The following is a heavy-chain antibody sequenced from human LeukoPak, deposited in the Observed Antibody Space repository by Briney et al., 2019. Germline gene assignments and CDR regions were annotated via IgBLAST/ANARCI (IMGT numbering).Heavy chain of an antibody. CDR1: GFTFSNYW. CDR3: TTAVAAAGTRARYYYYYMDV. Sequence: GGSLRLSCVVSGFTFSNYWMSWVRQAPGKGLEWVGRIKSKTDGGTTDYAAPVKGRFTISRDDSKNTLYLQMNSLKTEDTAVYYCTTAVAAAGTRARYYYYYMDVWGKGTTVTVSS. V-gene: IGHV3-15*01. J-gene: IGHJ6*03. CDR2: IKSKTDGGTT. D-gene: IGHD6-13*01.